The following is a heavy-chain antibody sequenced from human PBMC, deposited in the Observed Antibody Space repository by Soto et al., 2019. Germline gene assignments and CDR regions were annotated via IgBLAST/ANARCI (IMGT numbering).Heavy chain of an antibody. CDR3: ERDWHDTTIPDAFDI. J-gene: IGHJ3*02. CDR1: GGTFSSYA. CDR2: IIPIFGTA. V-gene: IGHV1-69*06. Sequence: SVKVSCKASGGTFSSYAISWVRQAPGQGLEWMGGIIPIFGTANYAQKFQGRVTITADKSTSTAYMELSSLRSEDTAVYYCERDWHDTTIPDAFDIWGQGTMVTV. D-gene: IGHD3-22*01.